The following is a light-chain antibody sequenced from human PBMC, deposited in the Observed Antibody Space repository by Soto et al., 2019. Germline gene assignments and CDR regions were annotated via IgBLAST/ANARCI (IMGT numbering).Light chain of an antibody. CDR1: QYVGTR. Sequence: EIVLTQSPATLSSSPGETATLSCRASQYVGTRLAWYQHKPGQAPRLLIYYTSNRATGIPARFSGSGSGTDFTLTINSLAPEDFAIYYCHQQYDSSPWTFGQGTKVDIK. CDR2: YTS. V-gene: IGKV3-11*01. J-gene: IGKJ1*01. CDR3: HQQYDSSPWT.